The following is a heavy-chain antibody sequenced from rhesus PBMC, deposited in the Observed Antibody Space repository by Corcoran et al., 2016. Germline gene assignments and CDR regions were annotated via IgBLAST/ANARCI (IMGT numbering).Heavy chain of an antibody. Sequence: QVQLQESGPGVVKPSETLSLTCAVSGDSISDSYRWSWIRQPPGKGLEWIGYIYGSSTSTNYNPSLTSRVTISKDTSKNHFSLKLSSVTAADTAVYYCARDGYSWNNTFEDWGQGVLVTVSS. D-gene: IGHD1-20*01. V-gene: IGHV4S10*01. CDR1: GDSISDSYR. CDR2: IYGSSTST. CDR3: ARDGYSWNNTFED. J-gene: IGHJ4*01.